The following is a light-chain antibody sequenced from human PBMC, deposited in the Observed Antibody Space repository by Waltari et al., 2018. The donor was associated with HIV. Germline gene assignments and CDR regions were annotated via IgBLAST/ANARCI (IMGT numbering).Light chain of an antibody. CDR2: EVN. J-gene: IGLJ1*01. CDR1: SSDLSLYNL. Sequence: QSALTQPASVSGSLGQSISISCSGSSSDLSLYNLFSWYQVSPGKAPKLIIHEVNKRPSGVSDRFSGSKSGKTASLTISGLQTEDEADYYCCSYAGDSNYVFGTGTKVTVL. V-gene: IGLV2-23*02. CDR3: CSYAGDSNYV.